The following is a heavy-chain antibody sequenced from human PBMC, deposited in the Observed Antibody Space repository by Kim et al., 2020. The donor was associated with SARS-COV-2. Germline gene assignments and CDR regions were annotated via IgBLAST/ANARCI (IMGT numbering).Heavy chain of an antibody. D-gene: IGHD6-13*01. J-gene: IGHJ6*02. CDR2: ISYDGSNK. Sequence: GGSLRLSCAASGFTFSSYGMHWVRQAPGKGLEWVAVISYDGSNKYYADSVKGRFTISRDNSKNTLYLQMNSLRAEDTAVYYCAKDLLRSSWPYRTTHYYYGMDVWGQGTTVTVSS. V-gene: IGHV3-30*18. CDR3: AKDLLRSSWPYRTTHYYYGMDV. CDR1: GFTFSSYG.